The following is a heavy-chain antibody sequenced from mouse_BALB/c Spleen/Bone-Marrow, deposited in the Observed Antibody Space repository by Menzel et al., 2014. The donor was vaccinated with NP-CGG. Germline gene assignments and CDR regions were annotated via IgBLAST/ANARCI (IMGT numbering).Heavy chain of an antibody. Sequence: EVHLVESGGGLVQPGGSLKLSCATSGFTFSDYYMYWVRQTPEKRLEWVASISNGGGNTYYPDTLKGRFTISRDNAKNTLYLQMSRLKSGDTAIYYCTRHNYRYDAWFAYWGQGTLVTVSA. CDR2: ISNGGGNT. CDR1: GFTFSDYY. D-gene: IGHD2-14*01. V-gene: IGHV5-12*02. J-gene: IGHJ3*01. CDR3: TRHNYRYDAWFAY.